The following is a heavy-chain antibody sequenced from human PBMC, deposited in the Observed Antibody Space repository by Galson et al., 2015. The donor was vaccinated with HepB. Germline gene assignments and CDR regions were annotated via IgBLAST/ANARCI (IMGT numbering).Heavy chain of an antibody. CDR2: IWKGGSNK. CDR1: GFAFGNYG. V-gene: IGHV3-33*01. J-gene: IGHJ4*02. Sequence: SLRLSCAASGFAFGNYGMHWVRQAPGKGLEWMALIWKGGSNKHYADSLKGRFRISRDNTKNTLFLEADSLRAEDTAVYYCAREDATITVAALEYWGQGVLGTVSS. D-gene: IGHD6-19*01. CDR3: AREDATITVAALEY.